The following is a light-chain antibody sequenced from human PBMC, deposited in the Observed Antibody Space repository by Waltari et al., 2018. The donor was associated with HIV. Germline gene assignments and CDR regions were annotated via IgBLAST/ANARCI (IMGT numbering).Light chain of an antibody. CDR1: HSLMHSSGYNY. V-gene: IGKV2-28*01. CDR2: LSS. J-gene: IGKJ5*01. Sequence: LLTKSPLSLSPTPGQPASLPCTSSHSLMHSSGYNYLDWYLQKPGQPPQLMIYLSSNRPSGVPDRFSGSGSGTDFTLTINRVEAEDGGIYCCMQALETSGITFGQGTRLESK. CDR3: MQALETSGIT.